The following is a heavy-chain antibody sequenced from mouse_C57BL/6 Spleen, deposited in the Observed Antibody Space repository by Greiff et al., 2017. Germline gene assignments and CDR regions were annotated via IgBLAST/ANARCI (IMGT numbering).Heavy chain of an antibody. CDR2: IDPSDSYT. D-gene: IGHD3-3*01. CDR3: ARRRGLYYAMDY. Sequence: QVQLQQSGAELVKPGASVKLSCKASGYTFTSYWMQWVKQRPGQGLEWIGEIDPSDSYTNYNQKFKGKATLTVDTSSSTAYMQLSSLTSEDSAVYYCARRRGLYYAMDYWGQGTSVTVSS. V-gene: IGHV1-50*01. J-gene: IGHJ4*01. CDR1: GYTFTSYW.